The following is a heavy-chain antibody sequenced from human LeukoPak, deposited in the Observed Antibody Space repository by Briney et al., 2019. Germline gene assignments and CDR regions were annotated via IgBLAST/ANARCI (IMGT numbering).Heavy chain of an antibody. Sequence: GGSLRLSCAASGFTFSSYGMHWVRQAPGKGLEWVAFIRYDGSNKYYADSVKGRFTISRDNSKNTLYLQMNSLRAEDTAVYYCAKWYCGGDCWYYFDYWGQGTLVTVSS. D-gene: IGHD2-21*02. J-gene: IGHJ4*02. CDR1: GFTFSSYG. CDR2: IRYDGSNK. V-gene: IGHV3-30*02. CDR3: AKWYCGGDCWYYFDY.